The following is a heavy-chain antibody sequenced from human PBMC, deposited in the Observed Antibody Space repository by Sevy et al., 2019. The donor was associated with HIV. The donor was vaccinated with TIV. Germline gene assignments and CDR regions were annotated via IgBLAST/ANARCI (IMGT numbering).Heavy chain of an antibody. CDR1: GYNFSTYA. Sequence: ASVKVSCKATGYNFSTYAIHWVRQAPGQSLEWMAWLNPGNGNTKYSQQFRGRVTITRDTSARTVYMELTSLTSEDTAVYFCARDPYARRGFDYWGQGTLLTVSS. D-gene: IGHD3-16*01. CDR3: ARDPYARRGFDY. J-gene: IGHJ4*02. CDR2: LNPGNGNT. V-gene: IGHV1-3*01.